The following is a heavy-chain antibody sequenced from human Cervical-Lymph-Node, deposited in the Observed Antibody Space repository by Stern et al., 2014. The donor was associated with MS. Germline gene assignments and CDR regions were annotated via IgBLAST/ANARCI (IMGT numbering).Heavy chain of an antibody. CDR2: NYWDNHK. CDR3: AHTMGRFYEISTGHSRYYGLDV. J-gene: IGHJ6*02. V-gene: IGHV2-5*02. Sequence: QVNLKESGPTLVKPTQTLTLTCTFSGFSLSTSGVGVGWIRQPPGKALEWLALNYWDNHKRYSPSLKSRLTITGDTSKNQVVLTVTNLDPVDTATYYCAHTMGRFYEISTGHSRYYGLDVWGQGTTVTVSS. CDR1: GFSLSTSGVG. D-gene: IGHD3-9*01.